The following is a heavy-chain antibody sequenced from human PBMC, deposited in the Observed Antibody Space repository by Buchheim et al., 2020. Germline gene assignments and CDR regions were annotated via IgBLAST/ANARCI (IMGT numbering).Heavy chain of an antibody. CDR3: ASWSLGDYAGDPKAGFDY. D-gene: IGHD4-17*01. CDR2: IYYSGSA. J-gene: IGHJ4*02. CDR1: GGSISSGGYY. Sequence: QVQLQESGPGLVKPSQTLSLTCSVSGGSISSGGYYWSWIRQHPGKGLEWIGYIYYSGSANYNPSLKSRVIILIDTSKNPFSLKLSSVTAADTAVYYCASWSLGDYAGDPKAGFDYWGQGTL. V-gene: IGHV4-31*03.